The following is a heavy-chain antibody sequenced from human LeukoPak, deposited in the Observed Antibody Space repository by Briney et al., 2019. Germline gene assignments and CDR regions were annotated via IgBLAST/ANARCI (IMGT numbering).Heavy chain of an antibody. D-gene: IGHD2-2*01. CDR1: GFTFSSYA. Sequence: GGSLRLSCAASGFTFSSYAMHWVRQAPGKGLEWVAVISYDGSSKYYADSVKGRFTISRDNSKNTLYLQMNGLRAEDTAVYYCAKEATYCSSTSCMGYYYYYMDVRGKGTTVTVSS. CDR3: AKEATYCSSTSCMGYYYYYMDV. J-gene: IGHJ6*03. V-gene: IGHV3-30-3*01. CDR2: ISYDGSSK.